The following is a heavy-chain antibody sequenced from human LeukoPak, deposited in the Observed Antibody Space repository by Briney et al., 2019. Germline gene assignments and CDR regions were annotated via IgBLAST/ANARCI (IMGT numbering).Heavy chain of an antibody. D-gene: IGHD6-19*01. CDR1: GGSFSGYY. Sequence: PSETLSLTCAVYGGSFSGYYWSWIRQPPGKGREWIGEINHSGSTNYNPSLKSRVTISVDTSKNQFSLKLSSVTAADTAVYYCARGPLAVAGDYWGQGTLVTVSS. V-gene: IGHV4-34*01. CDR3: ARGPLAVAGDY. J-gene: IGHJ4*02. CDR2: INHSGST.